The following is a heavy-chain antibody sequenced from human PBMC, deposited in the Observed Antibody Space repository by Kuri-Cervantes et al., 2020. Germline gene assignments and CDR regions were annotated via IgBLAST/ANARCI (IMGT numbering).Heavy chain of an antibody. Sequence: GESLKISRAASGSTFSSYAMHWVRQAPGKGLEWVAVISYDGSNKYYADSVKGRFTISRDNSKNTLYLQMNSLRAEDTAVYYCAKGGKGLYLDYWGQGTLVTVSS. D-gene: IGHD2-15*01. V-gene: IGHV3-30-3*01. CDR3: AKGGKGLYLDY. CDR1: GSTFSSYA. CDR2: ISYDGSNK. J-gene: IGHJ4*02.